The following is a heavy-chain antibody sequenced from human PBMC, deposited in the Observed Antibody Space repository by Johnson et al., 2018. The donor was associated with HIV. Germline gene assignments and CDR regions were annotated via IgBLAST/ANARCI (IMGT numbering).Heavy chain of an antibody. D-gene: IGHD3-22*01. Sequence: QVQLVESGGGLVRPGGSLRLSCVASTFTFSGYNMAWIRQAPGKGLECLSYISSSGYSTSYTDSVKGRFTISRDNAKKSLFLQMNSLRAEDTALYYCARQLSYDSSGQGGGLDIWGQGTLVTVSS. J-gene: IGHJ3*02. CDR2: ISSSGYST. CDR1: TFTFSGYN. V-gene: IGHV3-11*01. CDR3: ARQLSYDSSGQGGGLDI.